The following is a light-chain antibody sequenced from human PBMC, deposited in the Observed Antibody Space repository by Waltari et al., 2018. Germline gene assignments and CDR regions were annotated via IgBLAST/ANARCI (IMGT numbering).Light chain of an antibody. Sequence: DIVLTQSPVTLSVSPGERVTLSCRASQRVGSQFAWYQQKAGQAPRLLIHDVYNRAAGIPARFSGSGSGTDFSLTINSPEPEDSAVYFCQQRSEWPITFGGGTKVEIK. V-gene: IGKV3-11*01. CDR1: QRVGSQ. CDR2: DVY. J-gene: IGKJ4*01. CDR3: QQRSEWPIT.